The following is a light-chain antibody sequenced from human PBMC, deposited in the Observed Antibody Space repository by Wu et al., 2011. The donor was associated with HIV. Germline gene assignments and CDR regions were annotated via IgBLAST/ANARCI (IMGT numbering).Light chain of an antibody. J-gene: IGKJ1*01. CDR3: QQYNTWPPLT. Sequence: ATLSCRASQSVSSNLAWYQQKPGQAPRLLIYGASTRATGIPARFSGSGSGTEFTLTISSMQSEDFAVYYCQQYNTWPPLTFGQGTKVEMK. CDR1: QSVSSN. CDR2: GAS. V-gene: IGKV3-15*01.